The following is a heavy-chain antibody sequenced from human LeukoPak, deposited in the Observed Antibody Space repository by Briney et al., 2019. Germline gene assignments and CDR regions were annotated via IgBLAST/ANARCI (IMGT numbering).Heavy chain of an antibody. V-gene: IGHV1-18*01. Sequence: ASVKVSCKASGGTFSSYAISWVRQAPGQGLEWMGWISAYNGNTNYAQKLQGRVTMTTDTSTSTAYMELRSLRSDDTAVYYCARAPENYYDSSGYRRWGQGTPVTVSS. CDR2: ISAYNGNT. J-gene: IGHJ4*02. D-gene: IGHD3-22*01. CDR3: ARAPENYYDSSGYRR. CDR1: GGTFSSYA.